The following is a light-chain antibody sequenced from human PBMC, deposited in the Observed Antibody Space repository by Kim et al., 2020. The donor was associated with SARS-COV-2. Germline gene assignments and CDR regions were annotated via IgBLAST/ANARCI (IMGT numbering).Light chain of an antibody. J-gene: IGLJ1*01. Sequence: GPAVTTSGTGTSGDVGGYNSVYWYQHHPGEAAKLMIYEVNRRPSGVPDRFSGSKSGNAASLTVSGLQAKDEADYYCSSYAGNNNYVFGTGTKVTVL. CDR1: SGDVGGYNS. CDR3: SSYAGNNNYV. CDR2: EVN. V-gene: IGLV2-8*01.